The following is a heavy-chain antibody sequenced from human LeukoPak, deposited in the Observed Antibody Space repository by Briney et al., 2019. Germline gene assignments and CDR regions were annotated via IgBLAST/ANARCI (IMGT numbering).Heavy chain of an antibody. Sequence: SETLSLTCTVSGYSISSGYYWGWIRQPPGKGLEWIGSIYHSGSTYYNPSLKSRVTISVDTSKNQFSLKLSSVTAADTAVYYCARRPKTRYYYYYMDVWGKGTTVTISS. CDR1: GYSISSGYY. CDR2: IYHSGST. V-gene: IGHV4-38-2*02. J-gene: IGHJ6*03. CDR3: ARRPKTRYYYYYMDV.